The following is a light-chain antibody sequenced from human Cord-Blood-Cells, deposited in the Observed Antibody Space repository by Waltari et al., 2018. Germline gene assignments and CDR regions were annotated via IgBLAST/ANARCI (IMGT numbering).Light chain of an antibody. Sequence: QSALTQPASLSGSPGQSITISCTGTSSDVGSYHLVSWYQQHPGKAPKLMIYEGSKRPSGVSNRFSGSKSGNTASLTISGLQAEDEADYYCCSYAGSSYVVFGGGTKLTVL. V-gene: IGLV2-23*01. CDR3: CSYAGSSYVV. CDR2: EGS. J-gene: IGLJ2*01. CDR1: SSDVGSYHL.